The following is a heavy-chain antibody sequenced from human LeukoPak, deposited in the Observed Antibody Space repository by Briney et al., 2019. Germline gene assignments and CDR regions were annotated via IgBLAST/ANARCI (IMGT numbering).Heavy chain of an antibody. CDR3: ARGIFGSYSGY. V-gene: IGHV4-39*01. D-gene: IGHD3-3*02. J-gene: IGHJ4*02. CDR2: IYYSGST. Sequence: SETLSLTCTVSGGSISSSSYYCGWIRQPPGKGLEWIGSIYYSGSTYYNPSLKSRVTISADTSKNQFSLKLSSVTAADTAVYYCARGIFGSYSGYWGQGTLVTVSS. CDR1: GGSISSSSYY.